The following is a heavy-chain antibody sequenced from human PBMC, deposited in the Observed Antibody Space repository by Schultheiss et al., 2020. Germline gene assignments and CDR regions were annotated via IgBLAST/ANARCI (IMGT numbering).Heavy chain of an antibody. CDR1: GVPVNHIY. V-gene: IGHV3-9*01. CDR2: ISWNSGSI. D-gene: IGHD6-6*01. CDR3: ARHGQLGGYNWFDP. J-gene: IGHJ5*02. Sequence: GGSLRLSCAVSGVPVNHIYINWVRQPPGKGLEWVSGISWNSGSIGYADSVKGRFTISRDNAKNSLYLQMNSLRAEDTAVYYCARHGQLGGYNWFDPWGQGTLVTV.